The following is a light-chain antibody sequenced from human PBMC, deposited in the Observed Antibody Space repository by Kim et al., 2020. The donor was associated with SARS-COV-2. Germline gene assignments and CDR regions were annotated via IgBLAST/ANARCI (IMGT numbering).Light chain of an antibody. Sequence: QSVLTQPPSASGTPGQRVTISCSGSSSNIGSNTVNWYQQLPGTAPKLLIYSNNQRPSGVPDRFSGSKSGTSASLAISGLRSEDEADYYCAAWDDSLSALYVFGTGTKVTVL. J-gene: IGLJ1*01. CDR2: SNN. V-gene: IGLV1-44*01. CDR3: AAWDDSLSALYV. CDR1: SSNIGSNT.